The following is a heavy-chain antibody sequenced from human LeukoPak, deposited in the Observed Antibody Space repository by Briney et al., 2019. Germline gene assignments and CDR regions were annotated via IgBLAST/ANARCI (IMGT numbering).Heavy chain of an antibody. CDR2: IIPILGIA. Sequence: ASVKLSCKASGGTFSSYTISWVRQAPGQGHEWMGRIIPILGIANYAQKSQGRVTITADKSTSTAYMELSSLRSEDTAVYYCARAPTAYSSRRSHYYMDAWGKGTTVTVSS. D-gene: IGHD6-13*01. CDR3: ARAPTAYSSRRSHYYMDA. J-gene: IGHJ6*03. CDR1: GGTFSSYT. V-gene: IGHV1-69*02.